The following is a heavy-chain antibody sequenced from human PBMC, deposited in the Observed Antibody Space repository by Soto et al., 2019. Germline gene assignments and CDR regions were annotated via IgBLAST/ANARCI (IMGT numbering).Heavy chain of an antibody. D-gene: IGHD3-10*01. J-gene: IGHJ5*02. CDR2: IYPPDSDT. CDR1: GFTFSSYW. V-gene: IGHV5-51*06. CDR3: ARGRPPDSPGWFDP. Sequence: GESPKISCKGSGFTFSSYWIAWVRQTPGKGLAWMGIIYPPDSDTRYSPSFQGQVTIPADRSVDTAYLQWSSLKAPDTAMYYCARGRPPDSPGWFDPWGQGTLVTVSS.